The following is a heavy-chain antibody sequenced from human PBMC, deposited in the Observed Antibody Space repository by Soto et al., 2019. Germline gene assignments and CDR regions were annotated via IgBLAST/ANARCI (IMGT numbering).Heavy chain of an antibody. CDR3: ARLRYFALVPACDI. V-gene: IGHV3-30*03. CDR1: GFTFSSYG. J-gene: IGHJ3*02. D-gene: IGHD3-9*01. CDR2: ISYDGSNK. Sequence: QVQLVESGGGVVQPGRSLRLSCAASGFTFSSYGMHWVRQAPGKGLEWVAVISYDGSNKYYADSVKGRFTISRDNSKNTRYLQMNSLRAEDTAVYYCARLRYFALVPACDIWGQGTMVTVSS.